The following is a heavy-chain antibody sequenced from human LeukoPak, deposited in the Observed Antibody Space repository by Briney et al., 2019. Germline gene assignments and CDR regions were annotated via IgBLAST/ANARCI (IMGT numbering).Heavy chain of an antibody. CDR2: IWYDGSNK. D-gene: IGHD5-12*01. CDR3: ARALVAIRLHFGY. Sequence: GGSLRLSCAASGFTFSSYGMHWVRQAPGKGLEWVAVIWYDGSNKYYADSVKGRFTISRDNSKNTLYLQMNSLRAEDTAVYYCARALVAIRLHFGYWGQGTLVTVSS. V-gene: IGHV3-33*01. J-gene: IGHJ4*02. CDR1: GFTFSSYG.